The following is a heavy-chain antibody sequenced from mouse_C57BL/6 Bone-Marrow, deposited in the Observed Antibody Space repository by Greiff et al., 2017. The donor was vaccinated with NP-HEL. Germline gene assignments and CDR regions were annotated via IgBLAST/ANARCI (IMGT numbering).Heavy chain of an antibody. Sequence: QVQLQQPGAELVKPGASVKMSCKASGYTFTSYWLTWVKQRPGQGLEWIGDIYPGSGSTNYNEKFKSKATLTVDTSSSTAYMQLSSLTSEDSAVYYCASSYYYGWWFAYWGQGTLVTVSA. V-gene: IGHV1-55*01. D-gene: IGHD1-1*01. J-gene: IGHJ3*01. CDR2: IYPGSGST. CDR3: ASSYYYGWWFAY. CDR1: GYTFTSYW.